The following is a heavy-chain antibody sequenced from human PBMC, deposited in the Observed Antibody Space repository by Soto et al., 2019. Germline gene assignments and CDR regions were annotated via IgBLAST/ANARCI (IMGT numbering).Heavy chain of an antibody. D-gene: IGHD2-2*01. Sequence: QVQLVESGGGVVQPGRSLRLSCAASGFTFSSYAMHWVRQAPGKGLEWVAVISYDGSNKCYADSVKGRFTISRDNSKNTLYLQMNSLRAEDTAVYYCARYQIVLVPAANAGLFDYWGQGTLVTVSS. CDR2: ISYDGSNK. CDR1: GFTFSSYA. J-gene: IGHJ4*02. CDR3: ARYQIVLVPAANAGLFDY. V-gene: IGHV3-30-3*01.